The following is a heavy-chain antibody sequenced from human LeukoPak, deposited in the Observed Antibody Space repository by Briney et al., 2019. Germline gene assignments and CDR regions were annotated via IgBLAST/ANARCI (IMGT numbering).Heavy chain of an antibody. Sequence: ASVKVSCKASGYTFTGYYMHWVRQAPGQGLEWMGWINPNSGGTNYAQKFQGRVTMTRDTSISTAYMELSRLRSDDTAVYYCARDFSWSVGFAIWGQGTMVTVSS. J-gene: IGHJ3*02. CDR3: ARDFSWSVGFAI. CDR2: INPNSGGT. CDR1: GYTFTGYY. V-gene: IGHV1-2*02. D-gene: IGHD6-13*01.